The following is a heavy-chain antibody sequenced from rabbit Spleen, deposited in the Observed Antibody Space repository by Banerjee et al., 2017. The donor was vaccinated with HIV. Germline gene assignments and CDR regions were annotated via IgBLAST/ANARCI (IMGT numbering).Heavy chain of an antibody. CDR3: ARDTGSSFSSYGMDL. J-gene: IGHJ6*01. V-gene: IGHV1S40*01. D-gene: IGHD8-1*01. Sequence: QSLEESGGDLVKPGASLTLTCTASGVSFSSNYYMCWVRKAPGKGLEWIVCIDTGSSGFTYFASWAKGRFTISKTSSTTVTLQMTSLTAADTATYFCARDTGSSFSSYGMDLWGPGTLVTVS. CDR2: IDTGSSGFT. CDR1: GVSFSSNYY.